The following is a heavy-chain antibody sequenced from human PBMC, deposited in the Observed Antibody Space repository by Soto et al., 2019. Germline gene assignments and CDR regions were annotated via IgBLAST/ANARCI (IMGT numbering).Heavy chain of an antibody. CDR1: GGTFSSYT. CDR3: AAYGDYYYYGMGV. Sequence: QVQLVQSGAEVKKPGSSVKVSCKASGGTFSSYTISWVRQAPGQGLEWMGRIIPILGIANYAQKFQGRVTITADKSTSTAYMELSSLRSEDTAVYYCAAYGDYYYYGMGVWGQGTTVTVSS. V-gene: IGHV1-69*02. CDR2: IIPILGIA. J-gene: IGHJ6*02. D-gene: IGHD4-17*01.